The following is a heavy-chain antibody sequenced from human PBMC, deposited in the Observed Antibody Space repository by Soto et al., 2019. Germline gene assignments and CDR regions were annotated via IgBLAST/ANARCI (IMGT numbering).Heavy chain of an antibody. CDR2: MNPNSGNT. CDR3: ARWDYGVYARFDF. V-gene: IGHV1-8*01. J-gene: IGHJ4*02. Sequence: QVPLVQSGAEVKKPGASVKVSCKASGYTFTSHDINWVRQATGQGLEWMGWMNPNSGNTGYAQKFQGRVTMTRNTSISTAYMELSSLRSEDPAVYYCARWDYGVYARFDFWGQGTLVTVSS. CDR1: GYTFTSHD. D-gene: IGHD4-17*01.